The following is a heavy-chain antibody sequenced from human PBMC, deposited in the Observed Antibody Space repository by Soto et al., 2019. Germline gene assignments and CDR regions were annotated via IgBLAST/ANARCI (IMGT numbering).Heavy chain of an antibody. V-gene: IGHV3-30*18. Sequence: WETLRLTCAASGCTFSSYDMYWVRQDPGKGLVWVAVISYDGSNKNYEDSVKGRFTISRDNSKNTLYLLMNSLRAADTAVYYCAKDPGDYLDCCGYRDSSFDYWGQGTLVTVSS. CDR1: GCTFSSYD. D-gene: IGHD3-22*01. CDR2: ISYDGSNK. J-gene: IGHJ4*02. CDR3: AKDPGDYLDCCGYRDSSFDY.